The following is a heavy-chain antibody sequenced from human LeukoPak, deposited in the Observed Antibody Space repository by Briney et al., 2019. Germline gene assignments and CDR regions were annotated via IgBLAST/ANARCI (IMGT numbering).Heavy chain of an antibody. CDR2: IYYSGST. V-gene: IGHV4-31*03. J-gene: IGHJ5*02. CDR3: ARTNPSNWFDP. CDR1: GYSISSGYY. Sequence: SETLSLTCTVSGYSISSGYYWGWIRQHPGKGLEWIGYIYYSGSTYYNPSLKSRVTISVDTSKNQFSLKLSSVTAADTAVYYCARTNPSNWFDPWGQGTLVTVSS.